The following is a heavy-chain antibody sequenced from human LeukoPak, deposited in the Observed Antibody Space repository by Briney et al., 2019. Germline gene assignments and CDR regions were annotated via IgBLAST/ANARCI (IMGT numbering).Heavy chain of an antibody. V-gene: IGHV3-21*01. D-gene: IGHD1-14*01. CDR1: GFTFSSCG. CDR3: ATETIGRHYDY. J-gene: IGHJ4*02. CDR2: IGPTGTDR. Sequence: GGSLRLSCSASGFTFSSCGFNWVRQAPGKGLEWVSSIGPTGTDRYYADSVRGRFTISRDNAKNSMYLQMDSLRDEDTAVYYCATETIGRHYDYWGQGTLLTVSS.